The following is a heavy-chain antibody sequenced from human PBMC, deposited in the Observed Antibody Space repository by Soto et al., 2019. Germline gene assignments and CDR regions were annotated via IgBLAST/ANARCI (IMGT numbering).Heavy chain of an antibody. CDR3: ATNGSSVVLDS. CDR2: IFAMFGSP. V-gene: IGHV1-69*13. CDR1: GDTFNIYT. D-gene: IGHD3-10*01. J-gene: IGHJ4*02. Sequence: SVKVSCKVSGDTFNIYTFNWVRQAPGQGLEWMGGIFAMFGSPHNAEKFQHRLTITADDSTTTVYMELSDLRSEDTAVYYCATNGSSVVLDSRGQGPLVTVSS.